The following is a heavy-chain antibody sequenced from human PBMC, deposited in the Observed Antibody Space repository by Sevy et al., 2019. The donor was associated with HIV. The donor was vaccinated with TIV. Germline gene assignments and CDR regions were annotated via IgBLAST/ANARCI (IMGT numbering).Heavy chain of an antibody. CDR3: TRWYYYDSSGYYGAPAFDI. D-gene: IGHD3-22*01. V-gene: IGHV3-49*04. Sequence: GGSLRLSCTASGFTFGDYAMSWVRQAPGKGLEWVGFIRSKAYGGTTEYAASVKGRFTISRDDSKSIAYLQMNSLKTEDTAVHYCTRWYYYDSSGYYGAPAFDIWGQGTMVTVSS. CDR1: GFTFGDYA. J-gene: IGHJ3*02. CDR2: IRSKAYGGTT.